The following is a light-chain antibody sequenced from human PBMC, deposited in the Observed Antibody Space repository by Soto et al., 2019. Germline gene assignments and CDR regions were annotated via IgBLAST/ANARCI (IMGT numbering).Light chain of an antibody. CDR2: GAF. Sequence: EVVLTQSPDTLSLSPGERASLSCRASQSVGSYLAWYQQKPGQAPRLLIYGAFYRATGIPDRFSGSGSGTDFTLTINRLQSEDFAVYYCQQYNKWPPFTFGPGTKVDIK. CDR1: QSVGSY. V-gene: IGKV3D-15*01. CDR3: QQYNKWPPFT. J-gene: IGKJ3*01.